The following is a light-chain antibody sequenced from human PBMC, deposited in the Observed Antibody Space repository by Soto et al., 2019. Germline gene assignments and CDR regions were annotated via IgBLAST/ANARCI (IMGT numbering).Light chain of an antibody. Sequence: QSVLTQPASVSGSPGQSITISCTGTSSDVGSYNLVSWYQQYPGKAPKVMIYEVSKRPSGVSNRFSGSKSGNTAFLTISGLQAEDEADYYCCSYAGTSTLFGGGTQLTVL. CDR1: SSDVGSYNL. CDR2: EVS. CDR3: CSYAGTSTL. V-gene: IGLV2-23*02. J-gene: IGLJ2*01.